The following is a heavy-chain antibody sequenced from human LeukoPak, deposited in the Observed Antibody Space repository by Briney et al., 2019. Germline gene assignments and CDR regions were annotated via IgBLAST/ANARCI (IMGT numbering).Heavy chain of an antibody. CDR2: ISTYTGNA. CDR1: GYTFTSYG. D-gene: IGHD2-8*01. J-gene: IGHJ4*02. CDR3: ARDRLGNGVSGTDY. Sequence: GASVKVSCKASGYTFTSYGISWVRQAPGQGLEWMGWISTYTGNANYAQKFQGRVTMTTDTSTSTAYMELRSLRSDDTAVYYCARDRLGNGVSGTDYWGQGTLVTVSS. V-gene: IGHV1-18*01.